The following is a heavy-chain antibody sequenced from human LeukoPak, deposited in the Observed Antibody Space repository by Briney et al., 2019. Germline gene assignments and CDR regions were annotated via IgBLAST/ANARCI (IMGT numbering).Heavy chain of an antibody. CDR1: GFTVSSYS. J-gene: IGHJ4*02. Sequence: PGGSLRLSCAASGFTVSSYSMNWVRQAPGKGLEWVSYISSSTGTIYYADSVKGRFTISRDNAKNSLYLQMNSLRAEDTAVYYCARDRGSYGRPHFDYWGQGTLVTVSS. D-gene: IGHD1-26*01. CDR2: ISSSTGTI. CDR3: ARDRGSYGRPHFDY. V-gene: IGHV3-48*01.